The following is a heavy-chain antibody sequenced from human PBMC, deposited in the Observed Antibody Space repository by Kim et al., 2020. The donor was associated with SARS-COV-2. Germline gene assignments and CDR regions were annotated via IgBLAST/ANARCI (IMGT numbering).Heavy chain of an antibody. V-gene: IGHV3-23*05. CDR1: GFTFGGYA. J-gene: IGHJ4*02. Sequence: GGSLRLSCVASGFTFGGYAMNGVRQAPGQGLELVSAISSTSPTTFYIDSVKGRFTVSRDNSKNSLYLQMNSLRAEDTAVYYCAKHYGYYLVSWCQGTRVT. CDR3: AKHYGYYLVS. CDR2: ISSTSPTT. D-gene: IGHD3-16*01.